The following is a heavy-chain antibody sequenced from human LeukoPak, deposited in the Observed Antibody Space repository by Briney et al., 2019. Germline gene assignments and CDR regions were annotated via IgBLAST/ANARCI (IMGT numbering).Heavy chain of an antibody. D-gene: IGHD1-26*01. CDR3: ARDHGSYFWGCAFDI. J-gene: IGHJ3*02. CDR2: IYSGGST. CDR1: GFTVSSNY. V-gene: IGHV3-66*01. Sequence: GGSLRLSCAASGFTVSSNYVSWVRQAPGKGLEWVSVIYSGGSTYYADSVKGRFTISRDNSKNTLYLQMNSLRAEDTAVYYCARDHGSYFWGCAFDIWGQGTMVTVSS.